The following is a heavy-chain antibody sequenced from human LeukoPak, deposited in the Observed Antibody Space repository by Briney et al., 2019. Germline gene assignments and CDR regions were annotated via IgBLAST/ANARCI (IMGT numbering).Heavy chain of an antibody. CDR3: ARTQWLVYFDY. J-gene: IGHJ4*02. Sequence: SETLSLTCAVYGGSFSGYYWSWIRQPPGKGLEWIGEINHSGSTNYNPSLKSRVTISVDTSKNQFSLKLSSVTAADTAVYYCARTQWLVYFDYWGQGTLVTVSS. D-gene: IGHD6-19*01. V-gene: IGHV4-34*01. CDR1: GGSFSGYY. CDR2: INHSGST.